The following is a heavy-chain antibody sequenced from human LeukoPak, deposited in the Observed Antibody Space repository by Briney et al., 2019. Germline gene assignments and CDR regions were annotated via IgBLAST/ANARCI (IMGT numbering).Heavy chain of an antibody. Sequence: PSETLSLTCAVYGGSFSGHYWSWIRQPPGKGLEWIGEINHSGSTNYNPSLESRVTISVDTSKNHFSLKLSSVTAADTAVYYCARVPGGLEWADFDYWGQGTLVTVSS. CDR1: GGSFSGHY. V-gene: IGHV4-34*01. J-gene: IGHJ4*02. CDR3: ARVPGGLEWADFDY. D-gene: IGHD3-3*01. CDR2: INHSGST.